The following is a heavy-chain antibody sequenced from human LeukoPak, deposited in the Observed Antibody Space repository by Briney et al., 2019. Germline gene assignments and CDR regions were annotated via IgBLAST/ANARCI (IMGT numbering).Heavy chain of an antibody. D-gene: IGHD1-1*01. V-gene: IGHV3-48*03. Sequence: GGSLRLSCVASGFTLSDYEMNWVRQAPGKGLEWVSYIGGTGTTRYYADSVEGRFTISRDNAKNSLYLEMNSLRAEDTAVYYCARGGYTRLNAWGQGILVIVSS. CDR3: ARGGYTRLNA. J-gene: IGHJ5*02. CDR1: GFTLSDYE. CDR2: IGGTGTTR.